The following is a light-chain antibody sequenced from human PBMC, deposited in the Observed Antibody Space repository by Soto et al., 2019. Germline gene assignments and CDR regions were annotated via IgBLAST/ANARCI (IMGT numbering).Light chain of an antibody. CDR3: QQYGTSPQT. CDR2: GAS. Sequence: EIVLTQSPGTLSLSPGERATLSCRASQSVSSSYLAWYQHRPDQAPRLLIFGASSRAAGIPDRFSGSGSGTDFTLTISGLEPEDVALYYCQQYGTSPQTFGQGTRVEIK. CDR1: QSVSSSY. J-gene: IGKJ1*01. V-gene: IGKV3-20*01.